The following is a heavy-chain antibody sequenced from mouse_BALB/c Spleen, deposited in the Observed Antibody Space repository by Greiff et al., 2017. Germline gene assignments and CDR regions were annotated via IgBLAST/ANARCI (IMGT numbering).Heavy chain of an antibody. V-gene: IGHV5-6-3*01. CDR3: ANDGYCRYAMDY. CDR2: INSNGGST. CDR1: GFTFSSYG. D-gene: IGHD1-2*01. J-gene: IGHJ4*01. Sequence: EVQLVEPGGGLVQPGGSLKLSCAASGFTFSSYGMPWVRQTPDKRLELVATINSNGGSTYYPDSVKGRFTISRDNAENTPYLQMSSLNSEDTAMYYCANDGYCRYAMDYWGQGTTVTVSS.